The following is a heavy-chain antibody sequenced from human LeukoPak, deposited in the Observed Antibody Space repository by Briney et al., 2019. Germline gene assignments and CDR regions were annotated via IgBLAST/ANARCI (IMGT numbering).Heavy chain of an antibody. J-gene: IGHJ4*02. V-gene: IGHV3-20*04. D-gene: IGHD5-12*01. CDR3: ARVRGFTGYGLIDY. CDR1: GFTFDDYG. CDR2: INWNGGSA. Sequence: GGSLRLSCAASGFTFDDYGMSWVRQAPGKGLEWVSGINWNGGSAGYADSVKGRLTISRDNAKNFLYLQMNSLRAEDTALYYCARVRGFTGYGLIDYWGQGTLVTVSS.